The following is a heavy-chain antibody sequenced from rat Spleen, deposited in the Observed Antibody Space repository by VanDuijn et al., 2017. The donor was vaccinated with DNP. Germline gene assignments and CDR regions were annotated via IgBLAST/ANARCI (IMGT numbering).Heavy chain of an antibody. CDR1: GFSLTSYT. CDR3: ARSHGYYYDGSYYPFAY. D-gene: IGHD1-12*02. Sequence: QVQLKESGPGLVQPSQTLSLTCTVSGFSLTSYTVSWVRQPPGKGLEWIATMSSGGSTYYNSVLKSRLSINRDTSESQVFLKMHSVQTEDTDMYCCARSHGYYYDGSYYPFAYWGQGTLVTVSS. J-gene: IGHJ3*01. V-gene: IGHV2-6*01. CDR2: MSSGGST.